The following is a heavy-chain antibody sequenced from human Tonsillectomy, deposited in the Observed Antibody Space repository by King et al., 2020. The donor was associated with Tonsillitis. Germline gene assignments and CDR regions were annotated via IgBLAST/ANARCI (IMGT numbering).Heavy chain of an antibody. Sequence: VQLMESGGGLVQPGGSLRLSCAASGFTFSSYEMNWVRQAPGKGLEWVSYISSSGITISYADSVKGRFTISRDNAKNSLYLQMYRLRAEDTAVYYCARAAAGLRYFDSWGQGTLVTVSS. CDR2: ISSSGITI. CDR3: ARAAAGLRYFDS. CDR1: GFTFSSYE. J-gene: IGHJ4*02. D-gene: IGHD6-13*01. V-gene: IGHV3-48*03.